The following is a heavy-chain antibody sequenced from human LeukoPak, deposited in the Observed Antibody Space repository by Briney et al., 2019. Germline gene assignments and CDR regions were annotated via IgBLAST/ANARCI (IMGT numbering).Heavy chain of an antibody. CDR2: ISWNSGSI. D-gene: IGHD3-22*01. J-gene: IGHJ4*02. Sequence: GGSLRLSCAASGFTSDDYAMHWVRQAPGKGLEWVSGISWNSGSIGYADSVKGRFTISRDNAKNSLYLQMNSLRAEDTALYYCAKADYYDSSGSVDYWGQGTLVTVSS. V-gene: IGHV3-9*02. CDR3: AKADYYDSSGSVDY. CDR1: GFTSDDYA.